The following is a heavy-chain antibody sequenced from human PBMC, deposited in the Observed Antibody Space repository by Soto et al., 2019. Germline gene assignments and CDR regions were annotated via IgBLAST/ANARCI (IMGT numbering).Heavy chain of an antibody. CDR3: ARQLTREGY. Sequence: QVQLVESGGGVVQPRRSLRLSCAASGFTFSSYAMHWVRQAPGKGLEWVAVISYDGSNKYYADSVKGRFTISRDNSKNTLYLQMNSLRAEDTAVYYCARQLTREGYWGQVTLVTVSS. V-gene: IGHV3-30-3*01. CDR2: ISYDGSNK. D-gene: IGHD3-3*01. CDR1: GFTFSSYA. J-gene: IGHJ4*02.